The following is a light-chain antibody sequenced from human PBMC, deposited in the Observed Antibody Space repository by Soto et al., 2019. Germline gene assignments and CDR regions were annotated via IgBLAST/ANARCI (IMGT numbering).Light chain of an antibody. J-gene: IGLJ3*02. CDR1: SSDVGGYNY. V-gene: IGLV2-14*03. CDR3: SSYTSSNTWV. Sequence: QSALTQPASVSGSPGQSITISCAGTSSDVGGYNYVSWHQHHPGKAPKLMIYDVSNRPSGVSNRFSGSKSGNTASLTISGLQAEDEADYYCSSYTSSNTWVFGGGTKVTVL. CDR2: DVS.